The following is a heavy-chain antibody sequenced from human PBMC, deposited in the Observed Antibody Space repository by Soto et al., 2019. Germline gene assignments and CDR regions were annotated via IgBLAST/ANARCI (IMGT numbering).Heavy chain of an antibody. D-gene: IGHD6-19*01. V-gene: IGHV4-31*03. J-gene: IGHJ4*02. CDR3: ARGMQYYFDY. Sequence: SETLSLTCTVSGGSISSGLHYWSWIRQRPGKGLEWIAYIYNTGSTYYNPSLKSRITISVDTSNNQFSLKMSSVTAADTAVYYCARGMQYYFDYWGQGSLVTVSS. CDR1: GGSISSGLHY. CDR2: IYNTGST.